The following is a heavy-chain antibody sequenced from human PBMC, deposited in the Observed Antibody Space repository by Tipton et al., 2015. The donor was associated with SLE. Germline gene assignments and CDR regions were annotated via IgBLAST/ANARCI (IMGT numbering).Heavy chain of an antibody. CDR3: ASSIAAAGYYYGMDV. CDR1: GFTFSIYS. CDR2: IGSSVDST. V-gene: IGHV3-48*01. D-gene: IGHD6-13*01. Sequence: SGFTFSIYSMNWVRQAPGKGLEWVSYIGSSVDSTYYADSVKGRFTISRHNSKNTLYLQMNSLRAEDTAVYYCASSIAAAGYYYGMDVWGQGTTVTVSS. J-gene: IGHJ6*02.